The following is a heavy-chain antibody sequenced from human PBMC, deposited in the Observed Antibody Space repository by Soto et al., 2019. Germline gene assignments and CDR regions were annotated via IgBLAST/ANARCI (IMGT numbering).Heavy chain of an antibody. V-gene: IGHV3-48*01. CDR2: ISSNSDTR. D-gene: IGHD1-26*01. CDR1: GFTFSSYG. J-gene: IGHJ4*02. Sequence: GGSLRLSCAASGFTFSSYGMNWVRQAPGKGLEWVSYISSNSDTRYYADSVKGRFTISRDNAKNSLYLQMNSLRAEDTAVYYCARGDEHGSNCDLDYWGQGALVTVSS. CDR3: ARGDEHGSNCDLDY.